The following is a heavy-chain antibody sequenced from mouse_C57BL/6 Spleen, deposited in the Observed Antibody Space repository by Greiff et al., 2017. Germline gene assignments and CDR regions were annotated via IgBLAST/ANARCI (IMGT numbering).Heavy chain of an antibody. V-gene: IGHV1-69*01. CDR1: GYTFTSYW. D-gene: IGHD1-1*01. CDR2: IDPSDSYT. CDR3: AREDYYGSSFAY. J-gene: IGHJ3*01. Sequence: QVQLQQPGAELVMPGASVKLSCKASGYTFTSYWMHWVQQRPGQGLEWIGEIDPSDSYTNYNQKFKGKSTLTVDKSSSTAYMQLSSLTSEDSAVYYCAREDYYGSSFAYWGQGTLVTVSA.